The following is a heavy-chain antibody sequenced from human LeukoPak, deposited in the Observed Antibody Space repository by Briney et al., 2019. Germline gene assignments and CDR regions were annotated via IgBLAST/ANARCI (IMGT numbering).Heavy chain of an antibody. CDR3: ARGEYYYDSSGYYSKRYFDY. Sequence: ASVKVSCKASGYTFTSYYMHWVRQAPGQGLEWMGIINPSGGSTSYAQKFQGRVTMTRDTSTSTVYMELSSLRSEDTAVYYCARGEYYYDSSGYYSKRYFDYWGQGTLVTVSS. V-gene: IGHV1-46*01. CDR2: INPSGGST. J-gene: IGHJ4*02. CDR1: GYTFTSYY. D-gene: IGHD3-22*01.